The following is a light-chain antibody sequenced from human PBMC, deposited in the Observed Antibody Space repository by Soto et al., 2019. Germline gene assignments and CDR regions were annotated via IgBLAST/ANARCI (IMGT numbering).Light chain of an antibody. V-gene: IGLV1-44*01. CDR3: AAWDDTRRARV. Sequence: QSVLAQPPSASGTPGQRVTISCSGSNSNIGRNDVTWYQQVPGTAPQCLIYSNDQRPSGVPDRISGSRSGTSASLAISGLQSGDEAEGYCAAWDDTRRARVFGGGTKLTVL. CDR1: NSNIGRND. CDR2: SND. J-gene: IGLJ2*01.